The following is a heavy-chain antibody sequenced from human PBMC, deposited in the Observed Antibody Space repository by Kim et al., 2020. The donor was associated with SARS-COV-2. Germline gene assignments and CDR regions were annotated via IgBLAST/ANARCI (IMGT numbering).Heavy chain of an antibody. CDR3: ARDPAARNTIWDVT. CDR2: IKTDGSEK. D-gene: IGHD3-3*01. CDR1: GFTFTSYW. Sequence: GGSLRLSCEASGFTFTSYWMAWVRQAPGKGLEWVANIKTDGSEKSYVDSVKGRFTISRDNAKKTLYLQMNSLRGEDTAIYYCARDPAARNTIWDVTWGQGTLVTVSS. V-gene: IGHV3-7*03. J-gene: IGHJ5*02.